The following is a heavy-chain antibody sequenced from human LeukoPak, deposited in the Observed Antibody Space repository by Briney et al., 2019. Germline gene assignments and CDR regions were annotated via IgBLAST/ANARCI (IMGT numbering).Heavy chain of an antibody. Sequence: GGSLRLSCAASGFTFSSNSMNWVRQAPGKGLEWVSYISSSSTIYYADSVKGRFTISRDNAKNSLYLQMDSLRDEDTAVYYCARVGSYYELDYWGQGTLVTVSS. J-gene: IGHJ4*02. CDR3: ARVGSYYELDY. V-gene: IGHV3-48*02. D-gene: IGHD1-26*01. CDR1: GFTFSSNS. CDR2: ISSSSTI.